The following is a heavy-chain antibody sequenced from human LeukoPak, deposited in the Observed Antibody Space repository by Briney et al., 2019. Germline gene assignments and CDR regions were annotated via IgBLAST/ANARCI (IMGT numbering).Heavy chain of an antibody. V-gene: IGHV1-69*06. Sequence: RASVTVSCKASGGTFSSYAISWVRQAPGQGLEWMGGIIPIFGTANYAQKFQGRVTITADKSTSTAYMELSSLRSEDTAVYYCARGGGIAAPPNVDYWGQGTLVTVSS. CDR1: GGTFSSYA. J-gene: IGHJ4*02. CDR2: IIPIFGTA. CDR3: ARGGGIAAPPNVDY. D-gene: IGHD6-6*01.